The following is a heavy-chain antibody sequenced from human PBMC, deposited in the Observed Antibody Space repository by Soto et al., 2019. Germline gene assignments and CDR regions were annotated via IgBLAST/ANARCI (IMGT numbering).Heavy chain of an antibody. CDR3: ARSRITIFGVVIIADYYYGIDV. Sequence: ASVKVSCKASGYTFTSYAMHWVRQAPGQRLEWMGWINAGNGNTKYSQKFQGRVTITRDTSASTAYMELSSLRSEDTAVYYCARSRITIFGVVIIADYYYGIDVWGQRTTVIGSS. D-gene: IGHD3-3*01. V-gene: IGHV1-3*01. CDR2: INAGNGNT. J-gene: IGHJ6*02. CDR1: GYTFTSYA.